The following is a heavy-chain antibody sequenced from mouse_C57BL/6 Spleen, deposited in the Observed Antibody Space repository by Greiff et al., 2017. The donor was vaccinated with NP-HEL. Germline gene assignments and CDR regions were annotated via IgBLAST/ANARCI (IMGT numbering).Heavy chain of an antibody. V-gene: IGHV1-52*01. J-gene: IGHJ3*01. CDR2: IDPSDSET. D-gene: IGHD2-3*01. CDR3: ARAYDGYPAWFAY. CDR1: GYTFTSYW. Sequence: VQLQQPGAELVRPGSSVKLSCKASGYTFTSYWMHWVKQRPIQGLEWIGNIDPSDSETHYNQKFKDKATLTVDISSSTAYMQLSSLTSEDSAVYYCARAYDGYPAWFAYWGQGTLVTVSA.